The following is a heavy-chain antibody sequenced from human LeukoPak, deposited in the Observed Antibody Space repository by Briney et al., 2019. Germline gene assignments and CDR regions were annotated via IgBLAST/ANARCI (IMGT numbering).Heavy chain of an antibody. CDR1: GGSISSGGYY. V-gene: IGHV4-30-2*01. CDR2: IYHSGST. J-gene: IGHJ1*01. D-gene: IGHD6-13*01. Sequence: SQTLSLTCTVSGGSISSGGYYWSWIRQPPGRGLEWIGYIYHSGSTYYNPSLKSRVTISVDRSKNQFSLKLSSVTAADTAVYYCAAPVGYSSSLNGVQHWGQGTLVTVSS. CDR3: AAPVGYSSSLNGVQH.